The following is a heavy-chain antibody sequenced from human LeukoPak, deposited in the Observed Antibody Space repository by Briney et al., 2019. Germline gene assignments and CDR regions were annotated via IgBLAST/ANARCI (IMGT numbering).Heavy chain of an antibody. CDR2: INTHIHKT. CDR1: GDTFISYG. J-gene: IGHJ3*01. V-gene: IGHV1-18*01. Sequence: ASVKVSCKVFGDTFISYGISWVRQAPGEGLEWMGWINTHIHKTNYAQKFEGRVTMTTDTSTNTAYMEMSSLTSEDTAMYYCAKEGEYYAESGNLIDAADVWGQGTMVIVSA. CDR3: AKEGEYYAESGNLIDAADV. D-gene: IGHD3-10*01.